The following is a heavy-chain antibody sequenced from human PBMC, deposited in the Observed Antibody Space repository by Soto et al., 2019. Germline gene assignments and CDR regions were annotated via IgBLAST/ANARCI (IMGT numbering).Heavy chain of an antibody. CDR2: IYPGDSDT. D-gene: IGHD3-16*02. CDR1: GYSFTSYW. CDR3: ARRHDYVWGSYRWEKGSFDY. Sequence: EVQLVQSGAEVKKPGESLKISCKGSGYSFTSYWIGWVRQMPGKGLEWMGIIYPGDSDTRYSPSFQGQVTISADKSISTAHLQCSRLKASATAMYYCARRHDYVWGSYRWEKGSFDYWGQGTLVTVSS. V-gene: IGHV5-51*03. J-gene: IGHJ4*02.